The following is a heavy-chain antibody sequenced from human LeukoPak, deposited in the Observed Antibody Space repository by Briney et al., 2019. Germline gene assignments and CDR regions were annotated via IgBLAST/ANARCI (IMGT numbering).Heavy chain of an antibody. J-gene: IGHJ6*03. CDR1: GYTFTSYA. V-gene: IGHV1-69*13. D-gene: IGHD3-10*01. Sequence: SVKVSCKASGYTFTSYAISWVRQAPGQGLEWMGGIIPIFGTANYAQKFQGRVTITADESTSTAYMELSSLRSEDTAVYYCARGVDSMVRGVIITEMDYYYYYYMDVWGKGTTVTISS. CDR3: ARGVDSMVRGVIITEMDYYYYYYMDV. CDR2: IIPIFGTA.